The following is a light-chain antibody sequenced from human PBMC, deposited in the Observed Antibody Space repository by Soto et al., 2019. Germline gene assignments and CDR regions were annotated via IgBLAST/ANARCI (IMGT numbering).Light chain of an antibody. Sequence: EIVLTQSPGTLSLSPGDRATLSCRASQSLSSRYLAWYRQKPGQAPRLLIYGASNRATGSPDRFSGSGSGTDFTLTSSRLEPGDFAVYYCQQYSSSPPTFGGGTKVEIK. CDR2: GAS. J-gene: IGKJ4*01. CDR3: QQYSSSPPT. V-gene: IGKV3-20*01. CDR1: QSLSSRY.